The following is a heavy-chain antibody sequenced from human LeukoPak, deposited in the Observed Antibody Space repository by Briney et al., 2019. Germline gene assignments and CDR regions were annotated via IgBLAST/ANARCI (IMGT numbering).Heavy chain of an antibody. CDR1: GGSFSGYY. CDR3: ARGPNYYDFWSGYYTDYFDY. D-gene: IGHD3-3*01. Sequence: SETLSLTCAVYGGSFSGYYWSWIRQPPGKGLEWIGEINHSGSTNYNPSLKSRVTISVDTSKNQFSLKLSSVTAADTAVYYCARGPNYYDFWSGYYTDYFDYWGQGTLVIVSS. V-gene: IGHV4-34*01. J-gene: IGHJ4*02. CDR2: INHSGST.